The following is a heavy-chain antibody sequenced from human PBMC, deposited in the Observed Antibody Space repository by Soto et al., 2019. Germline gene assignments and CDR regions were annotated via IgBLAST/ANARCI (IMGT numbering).Heavy chain of an antibody. V-gene: IGHV5-51*01. CDR1: GYSFTSYW. Sequence: PGESLKISCKGSGYSFTSYWIGWVRQMPGKGLEWMGIIYPGDSDTRYSPSFQGQVTISADKSISTAYLQWSSLKASDTAMYYCARPNQYYDFWSGYYTTYFDYWGQGTLVTVSS. CDR2: IYPGDSDT. D-gene: IGHD3-3*01. CDR3: ARPNQYYDFWSGYYTTYFDY. J-gene: IGHJ4*02.